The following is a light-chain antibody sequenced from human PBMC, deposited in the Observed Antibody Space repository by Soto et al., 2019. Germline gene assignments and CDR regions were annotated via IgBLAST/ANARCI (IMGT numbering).Light chain of an antibody. Sequence: QSGLTQPASVSGSPGQSITISFTGTSSDVGGYNYVSWYQQHPGKAPKLMIYEVRNRPSGVSNRFSGSKSGNTASLTISGLQAEDEADYYCSSYTSSSTLVFGTGTKVTVL. CDR3: SSYTSSSTLV. J-gene: IGLJ1*01. CDR2: EVR. CDR1: SSDVGGYNY. V-gene: IGLV2-14*01.